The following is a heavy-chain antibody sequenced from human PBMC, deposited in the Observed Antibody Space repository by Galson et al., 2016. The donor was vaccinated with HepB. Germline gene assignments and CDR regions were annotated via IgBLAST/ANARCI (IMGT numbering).Heavy chain of an antibody. CDR1: GYNFATHW. V-gene: IGHV5-51*01. CDR3: AGAVNGDFRWGV. CDR2: MHVADSHT. Sequence: QSGAEVKKPGESLKISCKGSGYNFATHWIGWVRQMPGKGLEWMAIMHVADSHTKYSPSFQGQVSISADKSISTAYMRWSSLQASDTAIYYCAGAVNGDFRWGVWGQGTTVTVSS. J-gene: IGHJ6*02. D-gene: IGHD4-17*01.